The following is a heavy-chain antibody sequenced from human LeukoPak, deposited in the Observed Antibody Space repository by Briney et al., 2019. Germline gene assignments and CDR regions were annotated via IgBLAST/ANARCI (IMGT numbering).Heavy chain of an antibody. V-gene: IGHV3-74*01. J-gene: IGHJ3*02. D-gene: IGHD2-2*01. CDR1: GFTFSSYW. CDR3: ARDKALPDAFDI. Sequence: GGSLRLSCAASGFTFSSYWKHWVRKPPGKGLVWASLISSDGSRTSYEDSVKSRFTITRDNAKNTLYLQMNSLRAEDTAVYYCARDKALPDAFDIWGQGTMVTVSS. CDR2: ISSDGSRT.